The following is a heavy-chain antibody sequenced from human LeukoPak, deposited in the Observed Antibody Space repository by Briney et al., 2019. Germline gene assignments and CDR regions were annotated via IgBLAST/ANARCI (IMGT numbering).Heavy chain of an antibody. CDR3: AKSYHDYSNYFFGMDV. CDR1: GFNSRTYG. Sequence: HAGGSLRLSCAASGFNSRTYGLHWVRQAPGKGLDWVATISYDGSSKYFADSVKGRFSISRDNSKNTMNLQMNSLRPDDTAVYYCAKSYHDYSNYFFGMDVWGHGTTVTVSS. D-gene: IGHD2-21*01. J-gene: IGHJ6*02. CDR2: ISYDGSSK. V-gene: IGHV3-30*18.